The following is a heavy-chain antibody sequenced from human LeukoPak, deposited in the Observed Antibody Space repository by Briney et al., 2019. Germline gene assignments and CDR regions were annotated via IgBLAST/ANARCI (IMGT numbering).Heavy chain of an antibody. CDR2: NSAYNGNT. CDR1: GYTFTSYG. D-gene: IGHD1-14*01. Sequence: ASVKVSCKASGYTFTSYGISWVRQAPGQGLEWMGWNSAYNGNTNYAQKFQGRVTMTTDASTSTAYMELRSLRSDDTAVYYCAKNLEYNWFDPWGQGTLVTVSS. V-gene: IGHV1-18*01. CDR3: AKNLEYNWFDP. J-gene: IGHJ5*02.